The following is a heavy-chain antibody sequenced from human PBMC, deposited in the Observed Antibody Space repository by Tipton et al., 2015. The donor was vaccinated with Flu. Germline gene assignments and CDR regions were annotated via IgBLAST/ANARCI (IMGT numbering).Heavy chain of an antibody. CDR1: GGSISSGSYY. CDR2: MYAGGNT. Sequence: TLSLTCTVSGGSISSGSYYWGWIRQPAGKGLEWMGRMYAGGNTKYNPSLKSRVTMSVDTSKNQFSLRLTSVTAADTAVYYCARGSGSGTEMTFYVWGPGTVVTVSS. J-gene: IGHJ4*02. V-gene: IGHV4-61*02. D-gene: IGHD3-10*01. CDR3: ARGSGSGTEMTFYV.